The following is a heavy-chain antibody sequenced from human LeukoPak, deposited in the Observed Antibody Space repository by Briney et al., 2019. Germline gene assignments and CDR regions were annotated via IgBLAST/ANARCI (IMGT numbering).Heavy chain of an antibody. CDR3: ARDDTHYGSSGSFYDAFDI. D-gene: IGHD3-22*01. CDR1: GFIFDDYG. CDR2: IRRDGSET. Sequence: GSLRLSCAASGFIFDDYGMSWVRQAPGKGLEWVANIRRDGSETHYVDSVMGRFTISRDNAKNSLYLQMNSLRAEDTAVYYCARDDTHYGSSGSFYDAFDIWGQGTMVTVSS. V-gene: IGHV3-7*01. J-gene: IGHJ3*02.